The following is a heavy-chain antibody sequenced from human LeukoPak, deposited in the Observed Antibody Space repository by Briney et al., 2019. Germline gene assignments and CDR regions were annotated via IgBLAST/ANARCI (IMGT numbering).Heavy chain of an antibody. Sequence: GGSLRLSCAASGFTFSSYAMSWVRQAPGKGLEWVSAISGLGATTYYADSVKGRFAISRDNSKNTLYLQMSSLRAEDTAVYYCAKDQRFGDLDDYRGQGTLVTVSS. CDR3: AKDQRFGDLDDY. D-gene: IGHD3-10*01. CDR1: GFTFSSYA. CDR2: ISGLGATT. V-gene: IGHV3-23*01. J-gene: IGHJ4*02.